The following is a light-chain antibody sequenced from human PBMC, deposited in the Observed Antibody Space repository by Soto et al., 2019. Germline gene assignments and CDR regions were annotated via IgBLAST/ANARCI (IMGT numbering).Light chain of an antibody. Sequence: QAVVTQPASVSGSPGQSITISCTGTSGDVGGYNFVAWYQQHPGKAPKLMIYEVSNRPSGVSNRFSGSKSGNTASLTISGLQAEDEADYYCSSYTSSITVVFGGGTKVTVL. J-gene: IGLJ2*01. CDR3: SSYTSSITVV. V-gene: IGLV2-14*01. CDR2: EVS. CDR1: SGDVGGYNF.